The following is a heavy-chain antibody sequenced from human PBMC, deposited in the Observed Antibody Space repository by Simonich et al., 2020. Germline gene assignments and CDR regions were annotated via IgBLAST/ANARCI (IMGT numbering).Heavy chain of an antibody. Sequence: EVQLVESGGGLVQPGGSLSISWAASGLPFSSYWMPWVRQAPGKGLVWVSRINSDGSSTSYADSVKGRFSISRDNAKNTLYLQMNSLRAEDTAVYYCARNRLDYWGQGTLVTVSS. CDR2: INSDGSST. V-gene: IGHV3-74*01. CDR3: ARNRLDY. CDR1: GLPFSSYW. J-gene: IGHJ4*02.